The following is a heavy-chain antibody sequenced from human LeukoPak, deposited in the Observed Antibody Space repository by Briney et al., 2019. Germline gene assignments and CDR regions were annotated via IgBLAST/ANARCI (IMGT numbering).Heavy chain of an antibody. CDR3: ARVPYYDFWSGYYGPPNASDI. D-gene: IGHD3-3*01. CDR2: INPNSGGT. Sequence: ASVKVSCKASGYTFTGYYMHWVRQAPGQGLEWMGWINPNSGGTNYAQKFQGRVTMTRDTSISTAYMELSRLRSDDTAVYYCARVPYYDFWSGYYGPPNASDIWGQGTMVTVSS. J-gene: IGHJ3*02. V-gene: IGHV1-2*02. CDR1: GYTFTGYY.